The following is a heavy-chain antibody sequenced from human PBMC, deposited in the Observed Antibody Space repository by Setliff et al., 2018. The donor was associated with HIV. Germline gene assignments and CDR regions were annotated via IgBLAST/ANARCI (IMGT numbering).Heavy chain of an antibody. D-gene: IGHD2-2*02. CDR2: INPNTGGT. CDR1: EYSVNDYY. J-gene: IGHJ5*02. CDR3: ATDRVLPSAIRGGWLDP. Sequence: ASVKVSCKASEYSVNDYYIHWIRQAPGQGLECMGWINPNTGGTYYTQRFQGRLTITADTSTDTTYMELSSLRADDTAIYYCATDRVLPSAIRGGWLDPWGQGTLVTVSS. V-gene: IGHV1-2*02.